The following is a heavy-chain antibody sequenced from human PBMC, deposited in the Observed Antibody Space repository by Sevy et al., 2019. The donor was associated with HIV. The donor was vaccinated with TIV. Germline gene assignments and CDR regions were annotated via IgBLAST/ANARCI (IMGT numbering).Heavy chain of an antibody. Sequence: GGSLRLSCAASGFTFSSYAMSWVRQAPGKGLEWVSAISGSGGSTYYADSVKGRFTISRDNSKNTLYLQMNSLRAEDTAVYYCAKNFPHDSSAKGGVYYYYGMDVWGQGTTVTVSS. CDR2: ISGSGGST. D-gene: IGHD3-22*01. CDR3: AKNFPHDSSAKGGVYYYYGMDV. V-gene: IGHV3-23*01. CDR1: GFTFSSYA. J-gene: IGHJ6*02.